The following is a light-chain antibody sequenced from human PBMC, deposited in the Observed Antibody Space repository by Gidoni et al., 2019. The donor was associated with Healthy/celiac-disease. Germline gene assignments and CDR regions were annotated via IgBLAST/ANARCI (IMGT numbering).Light chain of an antibody. J-gene: IGLJ3*02. CDR2: DVS. Sequence: QSALTQPRSVSGSPGQSVTISCTGTSSDVGGYNYVSWYQQYPGKAPKLMIYDVSKRPSGVPDRFSGSKSGNTASLTISGLQAEDEADYYCCSYEVFGGGTKLTVL. CDR1: SSDVGGYNY. V-gene: IGLV2-11*01. CDR3: CSYEV.